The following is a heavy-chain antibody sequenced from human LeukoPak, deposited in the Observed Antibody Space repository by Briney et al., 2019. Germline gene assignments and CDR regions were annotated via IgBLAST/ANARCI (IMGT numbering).Heavy chain of an antibody. V-gene: IGHV1-2*06. Sequence: AASVKVSCKASGYTFTDYYMHWVRQAPGQGLEWMGRFDPYNGGISYAQKFQGRVTITRDTSVRTDYMELSSLTSDDTAMYYCAGGGGSYGDVWGQGTMVAVSS. J-gene: IGHJ3*01. CDR1: GYTFTDYY. D-gene: IGHD1-26*01. CDR2: FDPYNGGI. CDR3: AGGGGSYGDV.